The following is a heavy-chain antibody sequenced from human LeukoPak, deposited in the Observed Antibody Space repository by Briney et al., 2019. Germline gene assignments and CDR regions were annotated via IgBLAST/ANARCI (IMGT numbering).Heavy chain of an antibody. Sequence: PGGSLRLSCAASGFTFSSYVMHWVRQAPGKGLEYVSAISSNESNTYYANSVKGRFIISRDNSKNTLYLQMGSLRAEDMAVYYCARDLVCGYWGQGTLVTVSS. D-gene: IGHD5/OR15-5a*01. CDR2: ISSNESNT. CDR3: ARDLVCGY. V-gene: IGHV3-64*01. CDR1: GFTFSSYV. J-gene: IGHJ4*02.